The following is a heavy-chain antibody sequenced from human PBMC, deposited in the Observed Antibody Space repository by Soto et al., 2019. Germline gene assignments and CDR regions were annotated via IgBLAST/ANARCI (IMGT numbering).Heavy chain of an antibody. CDR1: GYTFTSYA. Sequence: GASVKVSCKASGYTFTSYAMHWVRQAAGQRLEWMGWINAGNGNTKYSQKFQGRVTITRDTSASTAYMELSSLRSEDTAVYYCARGLAVAGTIDEYFQHWGQGTLVTVSS. CDR3: ARGLAVAGTIDEYFQH. D-gene: IGHD6-19*01. CDR2: INAGNGNT. V-gene: IGHV1-3*01. J-gene: IGHJ1*01.